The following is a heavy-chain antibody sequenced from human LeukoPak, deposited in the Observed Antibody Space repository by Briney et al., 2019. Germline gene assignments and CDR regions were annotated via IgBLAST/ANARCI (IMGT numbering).Heavy chain of an antibody. CDR3: ARAGPSSSWHQFDY. V-gene: IGHV3-66*01. CDR2: IYSGGST. Sequence: GGSLRLSCAASGFTVSSNYMSWVRQAPGKGLEWVSVIYSGGSTYYADSVKGRFTISRDNSKNTLYLQMNSLRAEDTAVYYCARAGPSSSWHQFDYWGQGTLVTVSS. CDR1: GFTVSSNY. J-gene: IGHJ4*02. D-gene: IGHD6-13*01.